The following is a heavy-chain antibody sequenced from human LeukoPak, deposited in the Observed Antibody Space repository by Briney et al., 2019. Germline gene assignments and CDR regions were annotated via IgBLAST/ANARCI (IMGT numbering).Heavy chain of an antibody. D-gene: IGHD6-13*01. Sequence: ASVTVSYMASGYTFTDYYMKWVRQAPGQGGEGMGWINHNSGGTNYAQKFQGRVTMTGDRTISTDYMELRSLRSDDTAVYYCASRKQQLVRSGHSFDYWGQGTLVTVSS. J-gene: IGHJ4*02. V-gene: IGHV1-2*02. CDR3: ASRKQQLVRSGHSFDY. CDR1: GYTFTDYY. CDR2: INHNSGGT.